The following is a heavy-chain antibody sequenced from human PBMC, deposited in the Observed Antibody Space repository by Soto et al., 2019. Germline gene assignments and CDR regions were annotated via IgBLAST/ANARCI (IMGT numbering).Heavy chain of an antibody. CDR3: ARRYIAAPATAFDL. CDR1: GYTFHRFG. V-gene: IGHV1-18*01. D-gene: IGHD6-13*01. CDR2: ITVSNGHT. J-gene: IGHJ4*02. Sequence: GASVKVSCKASGYTFHRFGIGWVRQAPGQGLEYMGWITVSNGHTEYAQNFKDRVSMTVDTSTSTVHMEPRNLISDDTAMYFCARRYIAAPATAFDLWGQGTPVNVSS.